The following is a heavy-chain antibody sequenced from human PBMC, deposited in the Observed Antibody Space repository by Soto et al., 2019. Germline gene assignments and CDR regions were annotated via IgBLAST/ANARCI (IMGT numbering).Heavy chain of an antibody. V-gene: IGHV5-10-1*01. CDR2: IDPSDSYT. J-gene: IGHJ6*04. CDR1: GYSFTSYW. D-gene: IGHD6-13*01. Sequence: PGESLKISCKGSGYSFTSYWISWVRQMPGKGLEWMGRIDPSDSYTNYSPSFQGHVTISADKSISTAYLQWSSLKASDTAMYYCARHGKVGYIAAAGNGMDVWGKGPTVTVSS. CDR3: ARHGKVGYIAAAGNGMDV.